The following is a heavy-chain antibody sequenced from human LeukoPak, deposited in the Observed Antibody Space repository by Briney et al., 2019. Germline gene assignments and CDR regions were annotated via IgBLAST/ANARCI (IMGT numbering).Heavy chain of an antibody. Sequence: GASVKVSCKASGYTFTSYCMHWVRQAPGQGLEWMGIINPSGGSTSYAQKFQGRVTMTRDTSTSTVYMELSSLRSEDTAVYYCASPGSVSKDAFDIWGQGTMVTVSS. CDR3: ASPGSVSKDAFDI. D-gene: IGHD6-25*01. CDR1: GYTFTSYC. CDR2: INPSGGST. V-gene: IGHV1-46*01. J-gene: IGHJ3*02.